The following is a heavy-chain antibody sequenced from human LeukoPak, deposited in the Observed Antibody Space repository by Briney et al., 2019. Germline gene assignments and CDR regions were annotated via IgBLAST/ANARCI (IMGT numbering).Heavy chain of an antibody. CDR1: GFTFSNSW. Sequence: GGSLRLSCVASGFTFSNSWMHWVRHPPGKGLVWVSRIYVDGRTTNYADSVKGRFTISRDNAKNTVYLEMNSLSVEDTATYYCIRDFRSADLWGQGTLVTVTS. CDR3: IRDFRSADL. J-gene: IGHJ5*02. CDR2: IYVDGRTT. V-gene: IGHV3-74*01.